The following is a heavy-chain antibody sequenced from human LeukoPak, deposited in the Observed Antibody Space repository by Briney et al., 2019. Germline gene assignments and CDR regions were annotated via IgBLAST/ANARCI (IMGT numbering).Heavy chain of an antibody. Sequence: GGSLRLSCAASGFTFNTYAMSWVRQAPGKGLEWVSTISGSGAFTKYADSVKGRFTISRDSSKNTLFLHMNTLRAEDTAIYYCAKDRTVGASYWYFDLWGRGTLVTVSS. CDR1: GFTFNTYA. V-gene: IGHV3-23*01. CDR2: ISGSGAFT. CDR3: AKDRTVGASYWYFDL. J-gene: IGHJ2*01. D-gene: IGHD1-26*01.